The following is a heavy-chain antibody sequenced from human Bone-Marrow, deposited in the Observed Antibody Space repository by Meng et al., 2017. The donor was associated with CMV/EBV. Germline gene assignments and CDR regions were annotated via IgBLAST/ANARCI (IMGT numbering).Heavy chain of an antibody. Sequence: GGSLRLSCVASGFTLSPYGMNWVRQAPGRGLEWISYINWSSTAKYYAESVRGRFTVSRDDAKNSLYLQMNSLRAEDTAVYYCTGDSDGNFDLWGQGTPVTVSS. CDR2: INWSSTAK. D-gene: IGHD4-23*01. V-gene: IGHV3-48*04. CDR1: GFTLSPYG. J-gene: IGHJ5*02. CDR3: TGDSDGNFDL.